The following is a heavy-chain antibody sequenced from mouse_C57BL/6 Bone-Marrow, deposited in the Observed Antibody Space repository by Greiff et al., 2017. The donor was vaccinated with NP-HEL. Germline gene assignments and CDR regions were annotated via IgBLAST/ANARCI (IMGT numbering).Heavy chain of an antibody. CDR3: ARNYAWYFDV. CDR1: GYSITSGYY. J-gene: IGHJ1*03. D-gene: IGHD1-1*01. Sequence: VQLQQSGPGLVKPSQSLSLTCSVTGYSITSGYYWNWIRQFPGNKLEWVGYISYDGSNNYNPSLKNRISITRDTSKNQFFLKLNSVTTEDTATYYCARNYAWYFDVWGTGTTVTVSS. V-gene: IGHV3-6*01. CDR2: ISYDGSN.